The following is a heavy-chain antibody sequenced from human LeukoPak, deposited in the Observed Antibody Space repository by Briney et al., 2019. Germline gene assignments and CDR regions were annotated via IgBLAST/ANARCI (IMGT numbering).Heavy chain of an antibody. CDR3: ARRPSYDSSGYSVDD. Sequence: GESLKISCKGSGYSFASFWIAWVRQMPGKGLEWMGIIWPIDSDNIYSPSFQGQVTISVDKSISTAYLQWSSLKASDTAMYYCARRPSYDSSGYSVDDWGQGTLVTVSS. CDR2: IWPIDSDN. V-gene: IGHV5-51*01. J-gene: IGHJ4*02. D-gene: IGHD3-22*01. CDR1: GYSFASFW.